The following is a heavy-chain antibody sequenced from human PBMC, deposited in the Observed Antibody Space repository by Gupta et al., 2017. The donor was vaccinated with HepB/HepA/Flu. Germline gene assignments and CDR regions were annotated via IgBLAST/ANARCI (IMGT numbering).Heavy chain of an antibody. CDR2: IWFDGSNE. J-gene: IGHJ4*02. CDR3: ARGKGRLDF. D-gene: IGHD3-10*01. CDR1: GFTFRNYG. Sequence: QLVESGGGVVQPGRSLRLSCTAPGFTFRNYGMHWARQAPGKGLEWVALIWFDGSNEYYADSVKGRFTVSRDNSKNTVYLQMNSLRLEDTAVYYCARGKGRLDFWGQGTLVTISS. V-gene: IGHV3-33*01.